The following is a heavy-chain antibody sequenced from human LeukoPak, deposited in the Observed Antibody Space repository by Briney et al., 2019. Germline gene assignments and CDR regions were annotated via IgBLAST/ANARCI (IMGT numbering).Heavy chain of an antibody. J-gene: IGHJ3*02. CDR2: INSYGSST. CDR3: ARDLILTGYGNDAFDI. CDR1: GFTFSSYW. D-gene: IGHD3-9*01. Sequence: GGSLSLSCALSGFTFSSYWMHCVGPAPGKGLVWLSRINSYGSSTSYADSVTGRLTISRDNATNTPYLQMNSLRSEGTALLCCARDLILTGYGNDAFDIWGQGTMVTVSS. V-gene: IGHV3-74*01.